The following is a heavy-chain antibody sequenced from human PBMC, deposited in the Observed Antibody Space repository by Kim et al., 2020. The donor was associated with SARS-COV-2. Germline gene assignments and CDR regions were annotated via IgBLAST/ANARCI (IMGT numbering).Heavy chain of an antibody. CDR3: ARGPRLGNPKYYYYYGMDV. CDR1: GGSFSGYY. J-gene: IGHJ6*02. D-gene: IGHD6-6*01. Sequence: SETLSLTCAVYGGSFSGYYWSWIRQPPGKGLEWIGEINHSGSTNYNPSLKSRVTISVDTSKNQFSLKLSSVTAADTAVYYCARGPRLGNPKYYYYYGMDVWGQGTTVTVSS. V-gene: IGHV4-34*01. CDR2: INHSGST.